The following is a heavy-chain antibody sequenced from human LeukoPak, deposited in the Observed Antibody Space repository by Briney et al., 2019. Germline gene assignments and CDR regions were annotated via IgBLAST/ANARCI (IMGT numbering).Heavy chain of an antibody. Sequence: PSETLSLTCIVSGGSISSNTYYWGWIRQPPGTGLEWIASIYYSGSTYYNPSLKSRVTISVDTSKNQFSLKLNSVTAADTAVYYCATFCSGASCHGGNWGQGTLVTVSS. CDR1: GGSISSNTYY. CDR3: ATFCSGASCHGGN. D-gene: IGHD2-15*01. CDR2: IYYSGST. J-gene: IGHJ4*02. V-gene: IGHV4-39*01.